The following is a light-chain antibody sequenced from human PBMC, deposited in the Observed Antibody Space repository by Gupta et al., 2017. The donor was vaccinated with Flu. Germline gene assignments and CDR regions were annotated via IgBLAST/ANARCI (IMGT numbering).Light chain of an antibody. CDR2: EKT. J-gene: IGLJ3*02. CDR1: TGAVTSNYY. CDR3: RVMDANAWV. V-gene: IGLV7-43*01. Sequence: HTVVTQKPSLTVSPGGTVTLPCAPSTGAVTSNYYPNWFQQKPRQVPRALIYEKTNRHSWTPARFSGSLLGGKAALTLSDVGTEDEDYYYCRVMDANAWVFGGGTQLTVL.